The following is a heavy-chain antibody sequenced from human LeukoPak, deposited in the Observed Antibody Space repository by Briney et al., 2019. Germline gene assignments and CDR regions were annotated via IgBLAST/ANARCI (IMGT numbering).Heavy chain of an antibody. CDR1: GFSFSYYS. V-gene: IGHV3-21*01. D-gene: IGHD3-3*01. CDR3: ARDFLEWLPYS. CDR2: ITSGSNYM. Sequence: GGSLRLSCAASGFSFSYYSMHWVRQAPGKGLEWVSSITSGSNYMYYADSVKGRFTISRDNAKNSLYLQMNSLGAEDTAVYYCARDFLEWLPYSWGQGTLVTVSS. J-gene: IGHJ4*02.